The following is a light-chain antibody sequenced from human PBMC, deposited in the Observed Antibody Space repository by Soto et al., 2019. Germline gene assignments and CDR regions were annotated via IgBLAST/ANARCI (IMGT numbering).Light chain of an antibody. J-gene: IGKJ4*01. CDR2: AAS. V-gene: IGKV3D-15*01. CDR3: QQYSDWPLT. Sequence: ETVMRQSPATLSVSPRKRVTLSCTPSQTMNSSLAWYQQRPGQAPRPLIYAASTRATGIPARFSGNGFGTEFTLTISSLQSEDFAVYHCQQYSDWPLTFGGGTKVEMK. CDR1: QTMNSS.